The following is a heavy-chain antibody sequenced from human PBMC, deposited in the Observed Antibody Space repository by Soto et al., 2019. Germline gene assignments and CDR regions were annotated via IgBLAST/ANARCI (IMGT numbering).Heavy chain of an antibody. J-gene: IGHJ3*02. V-gene: IGHV1-69*01. Sequence: QVQLVQSGAEVKKPGSSVKVSCKASGGTFSSYVISWVRQAPGQGLEWMGGIIPIFGTANYAQKFQGRVTITADESTSTAYMELSSLRSEDTAVYYCARSSHYCSSTSCYIGADAFDIWGQGTMVTVSS. CDR3: ARSSHYCSSTSCYIGADAFDI. CDR2: IIPIFGTA. D-gene: IGHD2-2*02. CDR1: GGTFSSYV.